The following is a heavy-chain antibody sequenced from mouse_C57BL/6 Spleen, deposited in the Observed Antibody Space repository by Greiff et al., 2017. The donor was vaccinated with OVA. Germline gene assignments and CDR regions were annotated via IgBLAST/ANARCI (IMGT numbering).Heavy chain of an antibody. CDR2: ISDGGSYT. J-gene: IGHJ3*01. CDR1: GFTFSSYA. CDR3: ARDVYLLY. V-gene: IGHV5-4*01. Sequence: EVQLVESGGGLVKPGGSLKLSCAASGFTFSSYAMSWVRQTPEKRLEWVATISDGGSYTYYPDNVKGRFTISRDNAKHHLYLQMSHLKSEDAAVYYCARDVYLLYWGQGTLVTVSA. D-gene: IGHD5-5*01.